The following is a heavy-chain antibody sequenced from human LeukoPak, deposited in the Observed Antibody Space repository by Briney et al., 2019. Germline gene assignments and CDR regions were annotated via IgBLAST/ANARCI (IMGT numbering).Heavy chain of an antibody. J-gene: IGHJ4*02. Sequence: SETLSLTCTVSGGSISSSSYYWGWIRQPPGKGLEWIGSIYYSGSTYYNPSLKSRVNISVDTSKNQFSLKLSSVTAADTAVYYCAREVAAPRPATDYWGQGTLVTVSS. CDR2: IYYSGST. CDR3: AREVAAPRPATDY. D-gene: IGHD6-19*01. CDR1: GGSISSSSYY. V-gene: IGHV4-39*01.